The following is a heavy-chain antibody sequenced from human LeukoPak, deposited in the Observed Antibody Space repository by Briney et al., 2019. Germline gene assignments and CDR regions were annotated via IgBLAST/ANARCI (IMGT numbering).Heavy chain of an antibody. V-gene: IGHV4-61*05. CDR2: IYYSGST. CDR3: ARVTWEYSSSSFDY. D-gene: IGHD6-6*01. J-gene: IGHJ4*02. Sequence: SETLSLTCTVSGGSISSSSYYWGWIRQPPGKGLEWIGYIYYSGSTNYNPSLKSRVTISVDTSKNQFSLKLSSVTAADTAVYYCARVTWEYSSSSFDYWGQGTLVTVSS. CDR1: GGSISSSSYY.